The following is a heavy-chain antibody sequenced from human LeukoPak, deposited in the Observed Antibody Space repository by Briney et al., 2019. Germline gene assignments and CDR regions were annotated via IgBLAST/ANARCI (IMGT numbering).Heavy chain of an antibody. D-gene: IGHD5-18*01. CDR2: IYYSGST. Sequence: PSETLSLTCTVSGGAIRSSSYYWGWIRQPPEKGLEWIGSIYYSGSTYYNPSLKSRVTISVDTSKSQFSLKLSSVTAADTAVYYCASGPSDTAMVIPSLVGWFDPWGQGTLVTVSS. V-gene: IGHV4-39*01. J-gene: IGHJ5*02. CDR1: GGAIRSSSYY. CDR3: ASGPSDTAMVIPSLVGWFDP.